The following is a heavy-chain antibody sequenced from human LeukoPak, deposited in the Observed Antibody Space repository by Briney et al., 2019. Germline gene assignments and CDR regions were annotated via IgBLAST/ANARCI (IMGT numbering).Heavy chain of an antibody. D-gene: IGHD6-19*01. J-gene: IGHJ3*02. CDR3: ARDFTAGGWGNAFDI. V-gene: IGHV3-21*01. CDR2: ISSSSSYI. Sequence: GGSLRLSCAASGFTFSSYSMNWVRQAPGKGLEWVSSISSSSSYIYYADSVKGRFTISRDNAKNSLYLQMNSLRAEDTAVYYCARDFTAGGWGNAFDIWGQGTMVTVSS. CDR1: GFTFSSYS.